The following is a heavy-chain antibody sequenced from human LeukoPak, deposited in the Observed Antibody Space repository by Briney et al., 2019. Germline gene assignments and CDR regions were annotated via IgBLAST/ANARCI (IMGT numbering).Heavy chain of an antibody. CDR3: ARPYCTNGVCYTTISVAFDI. D-gene: IGHD2-8*01. J-gene: IGHJ3*02. V-gene: IGHV1-2*02. CDR2: INPNSGGT. Sequence: ASVKVSCKASGYTFTGYYMHWVRQAPGQGLEWMGWINPNSGGTNYAQKFQGRVTMTRDTSISTAYMELSRLRSDDTAVYYCARPYCTNGVCYTTISVAFDIWGQGTMVTVSS. CDR1: GYTFTGYY.